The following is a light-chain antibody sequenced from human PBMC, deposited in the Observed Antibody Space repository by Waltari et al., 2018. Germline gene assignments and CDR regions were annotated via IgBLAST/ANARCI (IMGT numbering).Light chain of an antibody. CDR3: QQYEAFPVT. J-gene: IGKJ1*01. CDR2: KAS. Sequence: TCRANQSVNRWLAWDQQKPGKAPKLLISKASALQNGVAPRFSGGGSGTEFTLTISNLQPDDSSTYYCQQYEAFPVTFGHGTKVEIK. V-gene: IGKV1-5*03. CDR1: QSVNRW.